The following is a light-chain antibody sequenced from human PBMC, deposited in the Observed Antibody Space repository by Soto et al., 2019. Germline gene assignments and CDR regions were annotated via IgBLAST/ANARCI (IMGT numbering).Light chain of an antibody. CDR1: QSINNY. V-gene: IGKV3-20*01. CDR2: GVS. J-gene: IGKJ3*01. CDR3: QRNGASPPFI. Sequence: EIVLTQSPGTLSLSPGERATLSCRASQSINNYLAWYQQKPGQAPRLLIYGVSTRATGIPDRFSGSGSGTDFTLTISRLEPEDFAVYYCQRNGASPPFIFGPGTKVDIK.